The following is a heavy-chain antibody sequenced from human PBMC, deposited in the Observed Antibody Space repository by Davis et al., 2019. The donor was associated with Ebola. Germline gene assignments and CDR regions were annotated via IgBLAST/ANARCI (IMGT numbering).Heavy chain of an antibody. V-gene: IGHV3-74*01. Sequence: GESLKISCAASGFTFSSYWMHWVRQAPGKGLVWVSRINSDGSSTTYADSVKGRFTISRDNAKNTLYLQMNSLRAEDTAVYYCARDTILWFGELFLYSPLDYWGQGTLVTVSS. CDR1: GFTFSSYW. CDR3: ARDTILWFGELFLYSPLDY. CDR2: INSDGSST. D-gene: IGHD3-10*01. J-gene: IGHJ4*02.